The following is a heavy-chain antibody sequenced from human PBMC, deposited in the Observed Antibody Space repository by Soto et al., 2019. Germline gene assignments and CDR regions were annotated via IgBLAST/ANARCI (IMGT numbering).Heavy chain of an antibody. J-gene: IGHJ4*02. V-gene: IGHV1-2*02. Sequence: ASVKVSCKASGYTFSAYYMHWVRQAPGQGLEWMGWINPNSGATNYAQKFQGRVTMTRDTSISTAYMELSRLGSDDTAVYYCARPSIAATPGPFDYWGQGTLVTVSS. CDR2: INPNSGAT. CDR3: ARPSIAATPGPFDY. D-gene: IGHD2-15*01. CDR1: GYTFSAYY.